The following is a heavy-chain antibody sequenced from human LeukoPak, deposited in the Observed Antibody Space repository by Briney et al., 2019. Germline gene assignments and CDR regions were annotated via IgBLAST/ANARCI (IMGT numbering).Heavy chain of an antibody. J-gene: IGHJ4*02. V-gene: IGHV1-2*02. CDR3: ARVRIVVVPAALYFDY. Sequence: ASVKVSCKASGYTFTGYYMHWVRQAPGQGLEWMGWTNPNSGGTNYAQKFQGRVTMTRDTSISTAYMELSRLRSDDTAVYYCARVRIVVVPAALYFDYWGQGTLVTVSS. CDR1: GYTFTGYY. D-gene: IGHD2-2*01. CDR2: TNPNSGGT.